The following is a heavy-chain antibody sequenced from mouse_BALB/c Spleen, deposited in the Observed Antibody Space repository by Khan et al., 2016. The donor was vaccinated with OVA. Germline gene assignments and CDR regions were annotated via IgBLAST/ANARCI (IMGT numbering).Heavy chain of an antibody. CDR1: GYTFTNYG. V-gene: IGHV9-3-1*01. Sequence: QIQLVQSGPELKKPGETVKISCKASGYTFTNYGMNWVKQAPGKALKWMGWISTYTGEPTYADAFKGRFAFSLETSASTAYLQIHNLKNEDTATYFCTRPPHFSYVLVYWGQGTSVTVAS. CDR2: ISTYTGEP. J-gene: IGHJ4*01. CDR3: TRPPHFSYVLVY.